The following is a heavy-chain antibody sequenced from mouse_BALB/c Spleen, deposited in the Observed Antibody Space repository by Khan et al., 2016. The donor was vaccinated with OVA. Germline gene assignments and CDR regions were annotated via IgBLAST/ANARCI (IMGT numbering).Heavy chain of an antibody. Sequence: QVQLQQSGAELVKPGASVKLSCKTSGYTFTNYWILWVKQRPGQGLGWIGEIFPGTGTTYYNENFKAKATLTIDTSSSTAYMQLSSLTSDDSAVYFCARGYFGNYEFAYWGQGTLVTVSA. CDR2: IFPGTGTT. CDR3: ARGYFGNYEFAY. J-gene: IGHJ3*01. CDR1: GYTFTNYW. D-gene: IGHD2-1*01. V-gene: IGHV1S132*01.